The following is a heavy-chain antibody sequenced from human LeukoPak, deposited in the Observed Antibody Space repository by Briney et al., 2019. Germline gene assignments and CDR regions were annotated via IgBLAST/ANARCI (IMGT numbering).Heavy chain of an antibody. Sequence: SETLSHTCTVSSGSVNSGSYYWGWIRQYPEKGLEWIGYIYYSGGTYYNPSLKSRLTISVDTSKNQFSLRLNSVTAADTAVYYCASLHYYNRSFDYWGQGTLVTVSS. V-gene: IGHV4-31*03. D-gene: IGHD3-22*01. CDR1: SGSVNSGSYY. J-gene: IGHJ4*02. CDR2: IYYSGGT. CDR3: ASLHYYNRSFDY.